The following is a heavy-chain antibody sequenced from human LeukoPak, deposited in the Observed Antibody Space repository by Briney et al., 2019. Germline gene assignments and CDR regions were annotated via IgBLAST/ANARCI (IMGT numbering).Heavy chain of an antibody. CDR3: ARDGIAAPNNWFDP. CDR2: ISAYNGNT. V-gene: IGHV1-18*01. CDR1: GYTFTSYD. D-gene: IGHD6-6*01. J-gene: IGHJ5*02. Sequence: ASVKVSCKASGYTFTSYDINWVRQAPGQGLEWMGWISAYNGNTNYAQKLQGRVTMTTDTSTSTAYMELRSLRSDDTAVYYCARDGIAAPNNWFDPWGQGTLVTVSS.